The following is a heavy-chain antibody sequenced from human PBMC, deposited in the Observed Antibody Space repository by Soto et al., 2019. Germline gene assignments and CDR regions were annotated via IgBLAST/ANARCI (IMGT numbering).Heavy chain of an antibody. Sequence: GGSLRLSCSASGFTFSSYAMHWVRQAPGKGLEYVSAISGNGGSTYYADSVKGRFTISRDNSKNTLYLQMSSLRAEDTAVYYCVKDIGEWLDLYYFDYWGRGTLVTVSS. CDR1: GFTFSSYA. D-gene: IGHD6-19*01. CDR3: VKDIGEWLDLYYFDY. CDR2: ISGNGGST. J-gene: IGHJ4*02. V-gene: IGHV3-64D*08.